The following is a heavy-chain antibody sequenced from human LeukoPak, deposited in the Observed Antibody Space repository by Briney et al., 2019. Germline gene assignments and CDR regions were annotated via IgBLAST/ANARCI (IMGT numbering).Heavy chain of an antibody. V-gene: IGHV3-48*04. Sequence: GGSLRLSCAASGFAFSSYAMSWVRQAPGKGLEWVSYISSSGSTIYYADSVKGRFTISRDNAKNSLYLQMNSLRAEDTAVYYCAPYCGSTSCYFAPFDYWGQGTLVTVSS. CDR3: APYCGSTSCYFAPFDY. D-gene: IGHD2-2*01. J-gene: IGHJ4*02. CDR1: GFAFSSYA. CDR2: ISSSGSTI.